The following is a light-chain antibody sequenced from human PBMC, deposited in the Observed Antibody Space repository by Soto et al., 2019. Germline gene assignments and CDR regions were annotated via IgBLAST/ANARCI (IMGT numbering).Light chain of an antibody. CDR3: QQYGSSPWA. Sequence: EIVLTQSPGNRSLSPGERATLSCRASQSVRNSYLAWHQHKPGQAPRLLIYGASTRATGIPGRFSGSGSGTDFTLTISRLEPADFAVYYCQQYGSSPWALGQGTKVEIK. CDR2: GAS. CDR1: QSVRNSY. J-gene: IGKJ1*01. V-gene: IGKV3-20*01.